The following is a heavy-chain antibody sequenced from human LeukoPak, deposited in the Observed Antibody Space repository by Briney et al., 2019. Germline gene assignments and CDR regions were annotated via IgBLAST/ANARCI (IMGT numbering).Heavy chain of an antibody. D-gene: IGHD3-10*01. V-gene: IGHV1-46*01. J-gene: IGHJ4*02. Sequence: ASVRVSCKASGYTFTSYYMHWVRQAPGQGLEWMGIINPSGGSTSYAQKFQGRVTMTRDTSTSTVYMELDSLTSDDTAVYYCARDLKDDGFGAEGSLDFWGQGTLVTVSS. CDR1: GYTFTSYY. CDR2: INPSGGST. CDR3: ARDLKDDGFGAEGSLDF.